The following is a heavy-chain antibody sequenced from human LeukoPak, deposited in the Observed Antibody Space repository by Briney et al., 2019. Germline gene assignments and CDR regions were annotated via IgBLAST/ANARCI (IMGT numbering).Heavy chain of an antibody. V-gene: IGHV3-23*01. J-gene: IGHJ4*02. CDR2: ISGSGGST. CDR1: GFTFSSYA. D-gene: IGHD3-3*01. Sequence: GSLRLSCAASGFTFSSYAMSWVRQAPGKGLEWVSAISGSGGSTYYADSVKGRFTISRDNSKNTLYLQMNSLRAEDTAVYYCAKVPYYDFWSGYYLDYWGQGTLVTVSS. CDR3: AKVPYYDFWSGYYLDY.